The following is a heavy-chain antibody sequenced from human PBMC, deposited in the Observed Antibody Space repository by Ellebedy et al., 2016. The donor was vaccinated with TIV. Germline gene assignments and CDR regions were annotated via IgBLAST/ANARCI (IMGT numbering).Heavy chain of an antibody. CDR1: GFTFSSYS. J-gene: IGHJ3*02. V-gene: IGHV3-21*05. D-gene: IGHD5-24*01. CDR2: ISSSSSYT. CDR3: AREGRDDYKEGMEFDI. Sequence: GGSLRLXCAASGFTFSSYSMNWIRQAPGKGLEWVSYISSSSSYTNYADSVKGRFTISRDNAKNSLYLQMNSLRAEDTAVYYCAREGRDDYKEGMEFDIWGQGTMVTVSS.